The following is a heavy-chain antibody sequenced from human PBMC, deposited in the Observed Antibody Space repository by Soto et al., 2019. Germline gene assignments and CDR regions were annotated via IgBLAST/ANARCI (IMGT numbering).Heavy chain of an antibody. J-gene: IGHJ3*02. V-gene: IGHV3-74*01. CDR3: AKDRRITIFGSRPPDAFDI. CDR1: GFTFSRHW. CDR2: INSDGSST. D-gene: IGHD3-3*01. Sequence: GGSLRLSCAASGFTFSRHWMHWVRQAPGKGLVWVSRINSDGSSTSYADSVKGRFTISRDNAKNTLYLQMNSLRAEDTAVYYCAKDRRITIFGSRPPDAFDIWGQGTLVTVSS.